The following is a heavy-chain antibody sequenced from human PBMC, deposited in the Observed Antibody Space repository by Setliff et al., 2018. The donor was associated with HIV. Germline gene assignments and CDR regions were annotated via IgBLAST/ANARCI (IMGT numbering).Heavy chain of an antibody. CDR3: ARGSRDGYNSYFDY. CDR2: INHSGST. V-gene: IGHV4-34*01. J-gene: IGHJ4*02. Sequence: PSETLSLTCAVYGGSFSGYYWSWIRQPPGKGLEWSGEINHSGSTNYNPSLKSRVTISVDTSKNQFSLKLSSVTAADTAVYYCARGSRDGYNSYFDYWGQGTLVTVSS. CDR1: GGSFSGYY. D-gene: IGHD5-12*01.